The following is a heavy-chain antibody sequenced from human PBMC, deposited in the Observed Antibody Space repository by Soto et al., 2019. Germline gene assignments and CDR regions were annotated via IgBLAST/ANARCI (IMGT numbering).Heavy chain of an antibody. CDR1: GASISTNNW. V-gene: IGHV4-4*02. CDR3: AVPGAGDFDY. Sequence: SETLSLTCAVSGASISTNNWWSWVRQPPGKGLEWIGEVYHSGSTNCNPSLKSRVTIPIDKSKNQFSLRLTSMTAADTAVYYCAVPGAGDFDYWSQGTLVTVS. D-gene: IGHD6-13*01. J-gene: IGHJ4*02. CDR2: VYHSGST.